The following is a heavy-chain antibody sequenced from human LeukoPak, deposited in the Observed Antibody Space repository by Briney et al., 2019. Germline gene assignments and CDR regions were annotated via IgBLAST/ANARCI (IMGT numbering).Heavy chain of an antibody. CDR2: IWYDGSIK. CDR3: ARAVGPYDY. V-gene: IGHV3-33*01. Sequence: GGSLRLSCAASGFTFSTYGMHWVRQAPGKGLEWVAVIWYDGSIKYYADSVKGRFTISRDNSKNTLFLQMNSLGAEDTAVYYCARAVGPYDYWGQGTLVTASS. CDR1: GFTFSTYG. J-gene: IGHJ4*02. D-gene: IGHD3-10*01.